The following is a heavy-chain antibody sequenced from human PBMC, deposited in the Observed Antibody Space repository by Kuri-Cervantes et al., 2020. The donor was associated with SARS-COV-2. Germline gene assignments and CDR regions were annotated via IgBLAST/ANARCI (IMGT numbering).Heavy chain of an antibody. Sequence: GGSLRLSCAASGFTFSSYAMHWVRQAPGKGLEWVSSISSSSSYIYYADSVKGRFTISRDNSKNTLYLQMNSLRAEDTAVYYCAREAWEGYFDYWGQGTLVTVSS. CDR3: AREAWEGYFDY. CDR2: ISSSSSYI. V-gene: IGHV3-21*01. J-gene: IGHJ4*02. D-gene: IGHD1-26*01. CDR1: GFTFSSYA.